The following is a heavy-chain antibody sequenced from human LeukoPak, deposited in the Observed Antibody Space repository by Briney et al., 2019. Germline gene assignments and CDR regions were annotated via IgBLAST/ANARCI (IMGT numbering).Heavy chain of an antibody. CDR1: GYTFTTYG. V-gene: IGHV1-18*01. CDR3: AKNGTVTSGGPAYYYYYGMDV. Sequence: ASVKVSCKASGYTFTTYGISWVRQAPGQGLEWMGWISAYNGNTNYAQRLQGRVTMTTDTSTSTAYMELRSMRSDDTAVYYCAKNGTVTSGGPAYYYYYGMDVWGQGTTVTVSS. CDR2: ISAYNGNT. J-gene: IGHJ6*02. D-gene: IGHD4-17*01.